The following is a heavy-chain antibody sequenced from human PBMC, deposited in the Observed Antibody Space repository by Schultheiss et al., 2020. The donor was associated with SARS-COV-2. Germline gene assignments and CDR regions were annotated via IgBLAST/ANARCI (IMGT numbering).Heavy chain of an antibody. CDR3: ARDNCVGDCYAFDY. V-gene: IGHV1-8*02. CDR2: MNPNSGNT. D-gene: IGHD2-21*02. CDR1: GYTFTGYY. J-gene: IGHJ4*02. Sequence: ASVKVSCKASGYTFTGYYMHWVRQAPGQGLEWMGWMNPNSGNTGYAQKFQGRVTMTRNTSISTAYMELSSLRSDDTAVYYCARDNCVGDCYAFDYWGQGTLVTVSS.